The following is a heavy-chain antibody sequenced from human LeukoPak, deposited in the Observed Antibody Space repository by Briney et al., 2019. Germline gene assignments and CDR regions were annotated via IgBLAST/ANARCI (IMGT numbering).Heavy chain of an antibody. Sequence: PGGSLRLSCAASGFTVSSNYMSWVRQAPGKGLEWVSVIYSGGRTYYADSVKGRFTISRDNSKNTLYLQMNSLRAEDTAVYYCARDSGYDLRPTLDYWGQGTLVTVSS. CDR3: ARDSGYDLRPTLDY. CDR2: IYSGGRT. J-gene: IGHJ4*02. CDR1: GFTVSSNY. D-gene: IGHD5-12*01. V-gene: IGHV3-53*01.